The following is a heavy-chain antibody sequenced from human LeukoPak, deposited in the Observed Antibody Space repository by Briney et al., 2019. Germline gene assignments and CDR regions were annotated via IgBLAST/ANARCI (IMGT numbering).Heavy chain of an antibody. CDR1: GFTFSSYS. D-gene: IGHD3-22*01. Sequence: GGSLRLSCAASGFTFSSYSMNWVRQAPGEGLEWVSYISSLSGTIYYADSVKGRFTISRDNAKNSLYLQMDSLRAEDTAVYYCARGKYDSSGYPLLGFDYWGQGTLVTVSS. V-gene: IGHV3-48*01. J-gene: IGHJ4*02. CDR3: ARGKYDSSGYPLLGFDY. CDR2: ISSLSGTI.